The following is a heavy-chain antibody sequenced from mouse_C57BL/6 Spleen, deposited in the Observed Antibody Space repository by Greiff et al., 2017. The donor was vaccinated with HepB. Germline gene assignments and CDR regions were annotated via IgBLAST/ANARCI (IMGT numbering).Heavy chain of an antibody. CDR3: ARDYYGLMDD. J-gene: IGHJ4*01. CDR1: GFTFSSYA. Sequence: EVKLVESGGGLVKPGGSLKLSCAASGFTFSSYAMSWVRQTPEKRLEWVATISDGGSYTYYPDNVKGRFTISRDNAKNNLYLQMSHLKSEDTAMYYWARDYYGLMDDWGQGTSVTVSS. D-gene: IGHD1-2*01. V-gene: IGHV5-4*01. CDR2: ISDGGSYT.